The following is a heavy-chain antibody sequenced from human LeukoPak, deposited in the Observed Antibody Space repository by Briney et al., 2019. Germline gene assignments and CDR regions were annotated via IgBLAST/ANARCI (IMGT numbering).Heavy chain of an antibody. Sequence: SETLSLTCTVSGGSISSYYWSWIRQPPGKGLEWIGYIYYSGSTNYNPSLKSRVTISVDTSKNQFSLKLSSVTAADTAVYYCATLGSKIVVVPAAIGGDAFDIWGQGTMVTVSS. CDR3: ATLGSKIVVVPAAIGGDAFDI. D-gene: IGHD2-2*02. V-gene: IGHV4-59*08. J-gene: IGHJ3*02. CDR1: GGSISSYY. CDR2: IYYSGST.